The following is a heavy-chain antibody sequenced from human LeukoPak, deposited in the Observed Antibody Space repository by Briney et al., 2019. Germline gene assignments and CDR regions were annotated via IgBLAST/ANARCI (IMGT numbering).Heavy chain of an antibody. J-gene: IGHJ4*02. CDR3: ARGGSGSGRITMVRGVIFRTHPLVY. V-gene: IGHV3-66*02. CDR2: IYSGGST. D-gene: IGHD3-10*01. CDR1: GFTVSSNY. Sequence: GGSLRLSCAASGFTVSSNYMSWVRQAPGKGLEWVSVIYSGGSTYYADSVKGRFTISRDNSKNTLYLQMNSLRAEDTAVYYCARGGSGSGRITMVRGVIFRTHPLVYWGQGTLVTVSS.